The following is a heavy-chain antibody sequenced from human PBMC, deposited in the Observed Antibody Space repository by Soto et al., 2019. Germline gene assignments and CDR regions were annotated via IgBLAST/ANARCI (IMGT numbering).Heavy chain of an antibody. J-gene: IGHJ5*02. D-gene: IGHD2-15*01. CDR2: IYHSVST. CDR1: GGSISSGDYS. V-gene: IGHV4-30-2*01. CDR3: ARSLGYCSGGSCYSFLRFEP. Sequence: TLSLTCAVSGGSISSGDYSCSWIPHPPGKGLEWIGYIYHSVSTYYNPSLKSRVTISVDRSKNQFSLKLSSVTAADTAVYYCARSLGYCSGGSCYSFLRFEPWGQGTMVTVSS.